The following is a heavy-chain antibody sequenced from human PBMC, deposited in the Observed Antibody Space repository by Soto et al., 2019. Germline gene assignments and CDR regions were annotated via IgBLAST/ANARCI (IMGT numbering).Heavy chain of an antibody. D-gene: IGHD3-16*02. Sequence: GGSLRLSCAASGFTFSSYAMSWVRQAPGKGLEWVSSISGSGGSTYYADSVKGRFTISRDNFKNTLWLQMNSLRDEDTAVYYCAKGISIWGSTRFASLDVWGKGTPATVSS. CDR1: GFTFSSYA. CDR2: ISGSGGST. V-gene: IGHV3-23*01. J-gene: IGHJ6*03. CDR3: AKGISIWGSTRFASLDV.